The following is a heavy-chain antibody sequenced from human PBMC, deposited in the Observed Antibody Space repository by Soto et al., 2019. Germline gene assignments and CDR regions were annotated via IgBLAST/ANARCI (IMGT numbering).Heavy chain of an antibody. Sequence: EVQLVESGGGLVKPGGSLRLSCAASGFTFTSHTINWVRQAPGKGLEWVSSGSSSSTYIYYADSVKGRVTISRDNAKNSVDLELSSLSAEVTAVSYGARGIEWLVVGMDVWGQGTTVTVSS. D-gene: IGHD2-21*01. CDR2: GSSSSTYI. V-gene: IGHV3-21*02. CDR3: ARGIEWLVVGMDV. J-gene: IGHJ6*02. CDR1: GFTFTSHT.